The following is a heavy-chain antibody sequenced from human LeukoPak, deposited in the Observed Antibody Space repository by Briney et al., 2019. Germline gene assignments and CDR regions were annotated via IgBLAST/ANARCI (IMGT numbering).Heavy chain of an antibody. J-gene: IGHJ4*02. CDR2: ISSSGSTI. CDR1: GFTVSGNY. V-gene: IGHV3-11*04. CDR3: ARGPFALDY. Sequence: GGSLRLSCAVSGFTVSGNYMSWVRQAPGKGLEWVSYISSSGSTIYYADSVKGRFTISRDNAKNSLYLQMNSLRAEDTAVYYCARGPFALDYWGQRTLVTVSS.